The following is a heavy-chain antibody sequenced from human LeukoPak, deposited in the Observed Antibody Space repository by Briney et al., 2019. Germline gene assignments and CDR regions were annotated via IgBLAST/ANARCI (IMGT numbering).Heavy chain of an antibody. V-gene: IGHV3-30-3*02. CDR1: GFTFSSYA. CDR3: AKRQWGVTRYYYYYGMDV. Sequence: GRSLRLSCAASGFTFSSYAMHWVRQAPGKGLEWVAVISYDGSNKYYADSVKGRFTISRDNSKNTLYLQMNSLRAEDTAVYYCAKRQWGVTRYYYYYGMDVWGQGTTVTVSS. CDR2: ISYDGSNK. D-gene: IGHD2-21*02. J-gene: IGHJ6*02.